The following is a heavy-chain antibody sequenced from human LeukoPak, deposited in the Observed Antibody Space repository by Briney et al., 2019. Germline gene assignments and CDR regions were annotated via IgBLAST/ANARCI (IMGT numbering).Heavy chain of an antibody. CDR2: IYYSGST. CDR1: GGSISSYY. J-gene: IGHJ4*02. CDR3: ARERGFWSGYDY. D-gene: IGHD3-3*01. V-gene: IGHV4-59*01. Sequence: SETLSLTCTVSGGSISSYYWSWIRQPPGKGLEWIGYIYYSGSTNYNPSLKSRVTISVDTSKNQFSLKLSSVTAADTAVYYCARERGFWSGYDYWGQGTPVTVSS.